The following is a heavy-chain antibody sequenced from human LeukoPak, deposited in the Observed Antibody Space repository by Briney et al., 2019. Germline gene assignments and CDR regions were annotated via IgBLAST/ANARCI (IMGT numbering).Heavy chain of an antibody. CDR3: AREDGSGSYFGDNWFDP. J-gene: IGHJ5*02. Sequence: PSETLSLTCAVSGGSISSSNWWSWVRQPPGKGLEWIGEIYHSGSTNYNPSLKSRVTISVDKSKNQFSLKLSSVTAADTAVYYCAREDGSGSYFGDNWFDPWGQGTLVTVSS. CDR1: GGSISSSNW. CDR2: IYHSGST. V-gene: IGHV4-4*02. D-gene: IGHD3-10*01.